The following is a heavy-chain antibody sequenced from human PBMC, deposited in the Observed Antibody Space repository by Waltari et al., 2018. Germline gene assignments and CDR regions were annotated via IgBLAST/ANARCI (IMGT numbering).Heavy chain of an antibody. V-gene: IGHV3-30-3*01. D-gene: IGHD1-26*01. CDR3: ARDREDYLGSYSFDH. CDR1: GFAFSTYA. J-gene: IGHJ4*02. Sequence: GFAFSTYAIHWVRQAPGKGLEWVAVVSYDGSSEDYADSVRGRFTVSRDTAKNTVNLQMNSLTNEDTAVYFCARDREDYLGSYSFDHWGQGTLVTVSS. CDR2: VSYDGSSE.